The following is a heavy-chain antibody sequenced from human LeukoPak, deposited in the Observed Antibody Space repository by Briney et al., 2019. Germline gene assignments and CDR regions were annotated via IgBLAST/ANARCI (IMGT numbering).Heavy chain of an antibody. CDR1: GFTFSDYI. CDR2: ISSSSGYI. V-gene: IGHV3-21*01. D-gene: IGHD3-10*01. J-gene: IGHJ5*02. Sequence: GGSLRLSCAASGFTFSDYIMNWVRQAPGKGLEWVSSISSSSGYIYYADSVKGRFTISRDDAKSSLYLQMNSLRVEDTAVYYCARDTSRSFDPWGQGTLVTVSS. CDR3: ARDTSRSFDP.